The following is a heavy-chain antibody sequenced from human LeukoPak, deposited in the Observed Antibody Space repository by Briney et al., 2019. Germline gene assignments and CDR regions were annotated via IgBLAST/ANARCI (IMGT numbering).Heavy chain of an antibody. D-gene: IGHD6-13*01. Sequence: SETLSLTCAVYGGSFSGYYWSWIRQPPGKGLEWIGYIYYSGSTNYNPSLKSRVTISIDTSKNQFSLKLSSVTAADTAVYYCARVDSSNWYEYRGYFDYWGQGTLVTVSS. V-gene: IGHV4-59*01. CDR1: GGSFSGYY. CDR3: ARVDSSNWYEYRGYFDY. J-gene: IGHJ4*02. CDR2: IYYSGST.